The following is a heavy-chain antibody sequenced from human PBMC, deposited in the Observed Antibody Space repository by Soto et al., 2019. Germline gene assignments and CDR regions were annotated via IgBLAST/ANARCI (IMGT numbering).Heavy chain of an antibody. J-gene: IGHJ4*02. CDR2: IYSGDTT. D-gene: IGHD1-1*01. CDR3: ARAPTGTHHRLDS. CDR1: GFTVRSTD. V-gene: IGHV3-53*01. Sequence: EVQLVESGGGLIQPGGSLRLSCAASGFTVRSTDMSWVRQAPGKGLECVSLIYSGDTTYYADSVKGRFTISRDNSKNTLYLQMYSLRAEDTAVYYCARAPTGTHHRLDSWGQGTLVTVSS.